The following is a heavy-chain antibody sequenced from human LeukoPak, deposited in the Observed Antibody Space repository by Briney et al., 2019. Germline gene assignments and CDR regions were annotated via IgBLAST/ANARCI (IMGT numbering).Heavy chain of an antibody. D-gene: IGHD3-16*01. J-gene: IGHJ4*02. CDR1: GSSISSGGYS. V-gene: IGHV4-30-2*01. CDR2: IYHSGST. CDR3: ARGWGPVYYFDY. Sequence: PSQTLSLTCAVSGSSISSGGYSWSWIRQPPGKGLEWIGYIYHSGSTYYNPSLKSRVTMSVDRSKNQFSLKLNSVTAADTAVYYCARGWGPVYYFDYWGQGTLVTVSS.